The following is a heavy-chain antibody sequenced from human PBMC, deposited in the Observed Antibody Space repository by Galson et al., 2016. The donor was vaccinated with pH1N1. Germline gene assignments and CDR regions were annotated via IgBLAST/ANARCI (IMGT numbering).Heavy chain of an antibody. CDR3: ASPRPLLRYFDWLLPGGLDY. V-gene: IGHV7-4-1*02. J-gene: IGHJ4*02. CDR1: GYTFTSYA. Sequence: SVKVSCKASGYTFTSYAMNWVRQAPGQGLERMGWINTNTGNPTYAQGFTGRFVFSLDTSDSTTYLHISSLKAEDTAVYYCASPRPLLRYFDWLLPGGLDYWGQGTLVTVSS. CDR2: INTNTGNP. D-gene: IGHD3-9*01.